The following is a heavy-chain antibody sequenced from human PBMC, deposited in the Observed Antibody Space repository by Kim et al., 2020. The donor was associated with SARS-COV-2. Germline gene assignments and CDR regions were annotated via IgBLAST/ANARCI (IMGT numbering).Heavy chain of an antibody. D-gene: IGHD5-18*01. CDR1: GYTFTSYG. J-gene: IGHJ4*02. CDR2: ISAYNGNT. V-gene: IGHV1-18*01. Sequence: ASVKVSCKASGYTFTSYGISWVRQDPGQGLEWMGWISAYNGNTNYAQKLQGRVTMTTDTSTSTAYMELRSLRSDDTAVYYCARSWGSRGYSYGASDYWGQGTLVTVSS. CDR3: ARSWGSRGYSYGASDY.